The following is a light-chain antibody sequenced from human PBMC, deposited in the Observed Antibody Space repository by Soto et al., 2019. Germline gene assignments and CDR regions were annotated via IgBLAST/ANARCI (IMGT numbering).Light chain of an antibody. CDR3: QQYNRYAVT. CDR2: DAS. J-gene: IGKJ1*01. Sequence: DIQMTQSPSTLSASEGDRVTITCRASQSASTFLAWYQQKPGQAPKLLIYDASTLQSGVPSRFSASGSGTEFALTISGLQPDDFAVYYCQQYNRYAVTFGQGTKVDIK. V-gene: IGKV1-5*01. CDR1: QSASTF.